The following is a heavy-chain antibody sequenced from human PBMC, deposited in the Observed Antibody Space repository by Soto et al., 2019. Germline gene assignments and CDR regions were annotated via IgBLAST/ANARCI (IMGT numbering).Heavy chain of an antibody. V-gene: IGHV3-11*06. CDR1: GFTFSDYY. Sequence: GGSLRLSCAASGFTFSDYYMSWIRQAPGKGLEWVSYISGSSSYTNYADSVKGRFTISRDNAKNSLYLQMNSLRAEDTAVYYCARDNGEGYFDLWGRGTLVTVSS. CDR2: ISGSSSYT. CDR3: ARDNGEGYFDL. D-gene: IGHD4-17*01. J-gene: IGHJ2*01.